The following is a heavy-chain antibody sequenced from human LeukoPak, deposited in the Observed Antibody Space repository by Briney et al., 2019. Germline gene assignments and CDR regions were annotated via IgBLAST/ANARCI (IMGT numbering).Heavy chain of an antibody. CDR2: IWYDGSNK. J-gene: IGHJ5*02. CDR3: AGAPSSSSNWFDP. Sequence: GGSLRLSCAASGFSFSSCGMHWVRQAPGKGLEWVAVIWYDGSNKYYADSVKGRFTISRDNSKNTLYLQMNSLRAEDTAVYYCAGAPSSSSNWFDPWGQGTLVTVSS. D-gene: IGHD6-13*01. V-gene: IGHV3-33*01. CDR1: GFSFSSCG.